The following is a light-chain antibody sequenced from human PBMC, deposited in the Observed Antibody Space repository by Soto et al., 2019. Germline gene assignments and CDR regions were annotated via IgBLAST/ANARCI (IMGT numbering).Light chain of an antibody. V-gene: IGLV1-40*01. CDR3: QSYDNSLTALYV. CDR1: SSNIGADYD. Sequence: QSVLTQPPSVSGAPGQRVTISCTGSSSNIGADYDVHWYQHLPGTAPKLLIYGNSIRPSGVPDRFSGSRSGTSACLAITGLQADDEADYYCQSYDNSLTALYVFGTGTKVTVL. J-gene: IGLJ1*01. CDR2: GNS.